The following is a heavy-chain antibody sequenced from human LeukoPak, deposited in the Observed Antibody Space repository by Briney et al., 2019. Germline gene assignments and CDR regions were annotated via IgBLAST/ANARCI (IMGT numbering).Heavy chain of an antibody. CDR1: GFTFSSYW. CDR2: IKQDGSEK. J-gene: IGHJ4*02. V-gene: IGHV3-7*01. Sequence: GGSLRLSCAASGFTFSSYWMSWVRQAPGKGLEWVANIKQDGSEKYYVDSVKGRFTISRDNAKNSLYLQMNSLRAEDTAVYYCAKDDRGFVGYVPDYWGQGTLVTVSS. D-gene: IGHD1-26*01. CDR3: AKDDRGFVGYVPDY.